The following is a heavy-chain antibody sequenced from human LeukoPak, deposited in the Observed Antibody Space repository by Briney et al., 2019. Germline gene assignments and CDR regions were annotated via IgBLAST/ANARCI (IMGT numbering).Heavy chain of an antibody. Sequence: KPGGSLRLSCAASGFSSSSISMNWVRQAPGKGLEWVSAISSSSSYIYYADSVKGRFTISRDNAKNSLYLQMNSLRAGDTGVYYWARVRADCSSTSCEVKSTDYYYMDVWGKGTTVTVSS. CDR1: GFSSSSIS. CDR3: ARVRADCSSTSCEVKSTDYYYMDV. J-gene: IGHJ6*03. CDR2: ISSSSSYI. V-gene: IGHV3-21*01. D-gene: IGHD2-2*01.